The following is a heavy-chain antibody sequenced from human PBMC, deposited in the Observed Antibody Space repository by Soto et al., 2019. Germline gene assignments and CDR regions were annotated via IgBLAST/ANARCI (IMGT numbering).Heavy chain of an antibody. CDR2: IYYSGST. D-gene: IGHD3-10*01. J-gene: IGHJ4*02. CDR3: ARDFTCYYASPESFDF. V-gene: IGHV4-59*12. CDR1: GCSISSYY. Sequence: SETLSLTCTVSGCSISSYYWSWIRQPPGKGLEWIGYIYYSGSTNYNPSLKSRVTISVDTSKNQFSLKLSSVTAADTAVYYCARDFTCYYASPESFDFWGQGTLVTVSS.